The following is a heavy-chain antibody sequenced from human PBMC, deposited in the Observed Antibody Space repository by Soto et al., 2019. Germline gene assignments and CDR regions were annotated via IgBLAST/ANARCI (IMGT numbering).Heavy chain of an antibody. Sequence: SVKDSCKTSGFTFSSYAISWVRQAPGQGLEWMGGIIPIFGTANYAQKFQGRVTITADESTSTAYMELSSLRSEDTAVYYCAREISGCTNGVCYTGQHYFDYWG. V-gene: IGHV1-69*13. J-gene: IGHJ4*01. CDR1: GFTFSSYA. CDR3: AREISGCTNGVCYTGQHYFDY. CDR2: IIPIFGTA. D-gene: IGHD2-8*01.